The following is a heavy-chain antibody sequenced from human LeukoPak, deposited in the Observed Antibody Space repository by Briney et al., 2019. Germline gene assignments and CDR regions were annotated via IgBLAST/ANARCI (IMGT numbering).Heavy chain of an antibody. D-gene: IGHD3-10*01. J-gene: IGHJ6*03. V-gene: IGHV4-59*01. CDR1: GGSISSYY. CDR3: ARGQYGSGSFSYYYYYYMDV. CDR2: IYYSGST. Sequence: SETLSLTCTVSGGSISSYYWSWIRQPPGKGLEWIGYIYYSGSTNYNPSLESRVTISVNTSKNQFSLKLSSVTAADTAVYYCARGQYGSGSFSYYYYYYMDVWGKGTTVTISS.